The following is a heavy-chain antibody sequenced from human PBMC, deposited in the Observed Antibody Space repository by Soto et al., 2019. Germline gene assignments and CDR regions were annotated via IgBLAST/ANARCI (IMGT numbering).Heavy chain of an antibody. Sequence: EVQLVESGGGLVRPGRSLRLSCAASGFTFDDYAMHWVRQAPGKGLEWGSGISWNSGSIGYADSVKGRFTISRDNAKNSLYLQMNSLRAEDTAVYYCAKASYSSSWYNWFDPWGQGTLVTVSS. CDR3: AKASYSSSWYNWFDP. D-gene: IGHD6-13*01. CDR1: GFTFDDYA. J-gene: IGHJ5*02. CDR2: ISWNSGSI. V-gene: IGHV3-9*01.